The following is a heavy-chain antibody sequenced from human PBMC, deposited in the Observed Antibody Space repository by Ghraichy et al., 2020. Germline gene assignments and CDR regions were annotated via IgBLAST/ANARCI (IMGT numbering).Heavy chain of an antibody. J-gene: IGHJ6*02. Sequence: GESLNISCAASGFTFSSYSMNWVRQAPGKGLEWVSYISSSSSTIYYADSVKGRFTISRDNAKNSLYLQMNSLRDEDTAVYYCARDRYCSSTSCSYGMDVWGRGTTVTVSS. CDR2: ISSSSSTI. CDR3: ARDRYCSSTSCSYGMDV. D-gene: IGHD2-2*01. V-gene: IGHV3-48*02. CDR1: GFTFSSYS.